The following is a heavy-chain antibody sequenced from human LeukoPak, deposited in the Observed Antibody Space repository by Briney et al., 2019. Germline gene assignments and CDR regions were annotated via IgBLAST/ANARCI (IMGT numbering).Heavy chain of an antibody. D-gene: IGHD3-9*01. V-gene: IGHV3-9*01. Sequence: QPGGSLRLSCAASGFTFYDYAMHWVRQAPGKGLEWVSGISWNSGSIGYADSVKGRFTISRDNAKNSLYLQMNSLRAEDTALYYCAKANYDVLTGLNWFDPWGQGTLVTVSS. CDR2: ISWNSGSI. CDR1: GFTFYDYA. CDR3: AKANYDVLTGLNWFDP. J-gene: IGHJ5*02.